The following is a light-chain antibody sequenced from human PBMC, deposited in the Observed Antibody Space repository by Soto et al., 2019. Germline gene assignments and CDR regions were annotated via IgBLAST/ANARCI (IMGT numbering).Light chain of an antibody. J-gene: IGKJ4*01. CDR3: QQYDDLPLT. Sequence: DIQMTQSPSYLSASVGDRVTITCQASQDIKNYLSWYQQKPGKAPKLLIYDASYLETGVPSRFIGSGSGTDFTFTISSLQPEDIARYFCQQYDDLPLTFGGGTKVEIK. CDR2: DAS. CDR1: QDIKNY. V-gene: IGKV1-33*01.